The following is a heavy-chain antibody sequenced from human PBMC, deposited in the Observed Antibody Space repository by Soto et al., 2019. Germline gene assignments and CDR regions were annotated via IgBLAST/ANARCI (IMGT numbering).Heavy chain of an antibody. V-gene: IGHV1-69*01. CDR2: IIPRFGII. CDR1: GGTFSTFA. J-gene: IGHJ6*02. D-gene: IGHD4-17*01. CDR3: GVCYPKTTTYRMDV. Sequence: QVQLVQSGAAAKKTGSSVKVSCKASGGTFSTFAISWLRQSPGQGLEWMGGIIPRFGIINYAQKFQGRVTSTSDEPTSAAYMELSRLRTDDTAVYYCGVCYPKTTTYRMDVWGQGTKVAVSS.